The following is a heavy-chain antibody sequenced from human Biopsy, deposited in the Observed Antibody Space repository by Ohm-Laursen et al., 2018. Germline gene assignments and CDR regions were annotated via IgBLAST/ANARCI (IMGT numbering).Heavy chain of an antibody. V-gene: IGHV3-11*04. D-gene: IGHD6-25*01. Sequence: GSLRLSCTASGFPFGDYYMRWIRQAPGKGLDWVSYISDGGTTIYYADSVKGRFTISRDNSKNTLYLQMNSLRAEDTAVYYCARDGAAGYGLDVWGQGTTVTVSS. J-gene: IGHJ6*02. CDR3: ARDGAAGYGLDV. CDR1: GFPFGDYY. CDR2: ISDGGTTI.